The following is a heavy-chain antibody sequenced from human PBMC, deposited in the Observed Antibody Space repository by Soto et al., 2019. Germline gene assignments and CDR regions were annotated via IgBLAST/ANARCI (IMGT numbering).Heavy chain of an antibody. V-gene: IGHV3-23*01. CDR3: VKGGSELDIILDY. CDR1: GFTSSSYA. CDR2: IRGSGETT. D-gene: IGHD1-26*01. Sequence: GGSLRLSCAASGFTSSSYAMSWVRQSPGKGLEWVSSIRGSGETTYYADSVNGRFTVSRDNAQNTLSLQMASLRAGDTAVYHCVKGGSELDIILDYWGPGTPVTVSS. J-gene: IGHJ4*02.